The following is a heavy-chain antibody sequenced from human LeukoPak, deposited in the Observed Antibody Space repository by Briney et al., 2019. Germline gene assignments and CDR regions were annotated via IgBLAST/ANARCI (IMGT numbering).Heavy chain of an antibody. J-gene: IGHJ3*02. D-gene: IGHD3-22*01. CDR2: IRSKAYGGTT. Sequence: GGSLRLSCTASGFTFGDYAMSWVRQAPGKGLEWVGFIRSKAYGGTTEYAASVKGRFTISRDDSKSIAYLQMNSLRAEDTAVYYRAREGWWDSSGPNAFDIWGQGTMVTVSS. V-gene: IGHV3-49*04. CDR1: GFTFGDYA. CDR3: AREGWWDSSGPNAFDI.